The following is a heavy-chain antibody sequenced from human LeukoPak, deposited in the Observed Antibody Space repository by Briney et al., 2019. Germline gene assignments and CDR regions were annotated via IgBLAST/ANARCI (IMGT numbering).Heavy chain of an antibody. Sequence: PSETLSLTCAVYGGSFSGYYWSWIRQPPGKGLEWIGEINHSATTNYNPSLKSRVTISVDTSKNQFSLKLSSVTAADTAVYYCARMAGGPYYYYYYMDVWGKGTTVTISS. CDR3: ARMAGGPYYYYYYMDV. CDR2: INHSATT. J-gene: IGHJ6*03. V-gene: IGHV4-34*01. CDR1: GGSFSGYY. D-gene: IGHD6-19*01.